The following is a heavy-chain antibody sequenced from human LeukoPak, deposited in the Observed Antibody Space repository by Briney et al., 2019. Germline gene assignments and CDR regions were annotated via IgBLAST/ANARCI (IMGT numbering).Heavy chain of an antibody. V-gene: IGHV1-69*05. Sequence: SSVKVSCKASGGTFSSYSISLLRQAPRHGLEWMGRIIPIFGTADYAQKFQGRVTSTTDESTSTAYMELSSVRSEDTAVYYCARDEMYYYDSSYWFDPWGQGTLVTVSS. D-gene: IGHD3-22*01. CDR1: GGTFSSYS. CDR3: ARDEMYYYDSSYWFDP. J-gene: IGHJ5*02. CDR2: IIPIFGTA.